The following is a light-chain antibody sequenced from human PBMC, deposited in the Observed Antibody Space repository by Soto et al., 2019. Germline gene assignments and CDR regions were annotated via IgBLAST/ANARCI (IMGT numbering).Light chain of an antibody. J-gene: IGKJ2*01. Sequence: DILMTQSPSTLSASVGDRVTITCRASQSIRSCLAWYQQKPGKDPKLLIYKASSLESGVPSRFSGSGSGTEFTLTISSLQPDDFATYYCQQYNSYTFGQGTKLEIK. CDR2: KAS. V-gene: IGKV1-5*03. CDR1: QSIRSC. CDR3: QQYNSYT.